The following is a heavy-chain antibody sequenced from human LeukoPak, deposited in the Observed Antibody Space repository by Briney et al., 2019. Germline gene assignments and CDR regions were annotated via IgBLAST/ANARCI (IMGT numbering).Heavy chain of an antibody. V-gene: IGHV3-9*01. Sequence: GGSLRLSCAASGFTFDDYPLHWVRQAPGKGLEWVSGINWNSGNIGYADSVKGRFTISRDNARSSLSLQLNSLRPEDTALYYCAKGAHSGYFNGGMAVWGQGTTVTVSS. D-gene: IGHD3-22*01. CDR2: INWNSGNI. J-gene: IGHJ6*02. CDR1: GFTFDDYP. CDR3: AKGAHSGYFNGGMAV.